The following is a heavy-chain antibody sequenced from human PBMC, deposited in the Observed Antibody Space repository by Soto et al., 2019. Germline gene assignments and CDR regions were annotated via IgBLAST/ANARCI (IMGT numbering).Heavy chain of an antibody. J-gene: IGHJ4*02. CDR2: INHSGST. D-gene: IGHD3-3*01. Sequence: SEILSLTCAVYGGSFSGYYWSRIRQPPGKGLEWIGEINHSGSTNYNPSLKSRVTISVDTSKNQFSLKLSSVTAADTAVYYCARGRQTIITIFGVVTTRFDYWGQGTLVTVSS. V-gene: IGHV4-34*01. CDR3: ARGRQTIITIFGVVTTRFDY. CDR1: GGSFSGYY.